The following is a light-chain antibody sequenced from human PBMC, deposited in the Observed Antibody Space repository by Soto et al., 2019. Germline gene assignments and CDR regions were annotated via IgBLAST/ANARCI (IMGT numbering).Light chain of an antibody. V-gene: IGLV1-40*01. J-gene: IGLJ3*02. CDR1: SSNIGGGYE. Sequence: QSVLTQAPSVSGAPGQRITISCAGSSSNIGGGYEVHWYQQLPGTAPKLLIYDNNHRPSGVPDRFSGSKSGTSASLAITGLQAEEEADYYCQSYDSSLSASVFGGGTKVTVL. CDR3: QSYDSSLSASV. CDR2: DNN.